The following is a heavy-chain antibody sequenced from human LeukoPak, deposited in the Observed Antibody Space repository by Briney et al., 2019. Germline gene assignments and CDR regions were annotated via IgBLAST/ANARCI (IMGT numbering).Heavy chain of an antibody. D-gene: IGHD2-21*02. Sequence: GGSLRLSCAASGFPFSTYSMNWVRQAPGRRLEWVSCISSRSTYINYTDSVRGRFTISRDNAKNSLYLQMDSLRAEDTAVYYCATLGPTGGDFTYNWFDPWGLGTLVTVSS. CDR1: GFPFSTYS. V-gene: IGHV3-21*06. CDR2: ISSRSTYI. CDR3: ATLGPTGGDFTYNWFDP. J-gene: IGHJ5*02.